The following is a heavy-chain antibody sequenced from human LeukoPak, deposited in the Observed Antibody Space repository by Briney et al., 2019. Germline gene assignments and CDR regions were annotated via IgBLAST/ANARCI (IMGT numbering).Heavy chain of an antibody. V-gene: IGHV4-39*07. J-gene: IGHJ4*02. CDR1: GGSISSSSYY. D-gene: IGHD5-24*01. CDR2: IYYSGST. Sequence: SGTLSLTCTVSGGSISSSSYYWGWIRQPPGKGLEWIGSIYYSGSTYYNPSLKSRVTISVDTSKNQFSLKLSSVTAADTAVYYCARTIARRWLPSRWGQGTLVTVSS. CDR3: ARTIARRWLPSR.